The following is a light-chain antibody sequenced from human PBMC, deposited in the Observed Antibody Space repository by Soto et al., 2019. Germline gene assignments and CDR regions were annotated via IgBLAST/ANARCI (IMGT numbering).Light chain of an antibody. J-gene: IGLJ3*02. CDR1: SSDVGAYDY. CDR2: AVT. CDR3: SSHTTTNTLV. Sequence: QSALTQPDSVSGSPGQSISISCTGTSSDVGAYDYVSWHQQYPGKAPKLIIYAVTNRPSGISDRFSTSKSGNTASLAISGLQAEDEADYYCSSHTTTNTLVFGGGTKLTV. V-gene: IGLV2-14*01.